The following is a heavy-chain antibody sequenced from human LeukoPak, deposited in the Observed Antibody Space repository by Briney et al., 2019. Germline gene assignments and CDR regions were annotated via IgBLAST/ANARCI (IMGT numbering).Heavy chain of an antibody. J-gene: IGHJ5*02. CDR1: GYTFTSYG. Sequence: ASVKVSCKASGYTFTSYGISWVRQAPGQGLEWMGWISAYNGNTNYAQKLQGRVTMTTDTSTSTAYMELRSLRSDDTAVYYCARIPPIVVAQLGQSWFDPWGQGTLVTVSS. CDR2: ISAYNGNT. D-gene: IGHD2-15*01. CDR3: ARIPPIVVAQLGQSWFDP. V-gene: IGHV1-18*01.